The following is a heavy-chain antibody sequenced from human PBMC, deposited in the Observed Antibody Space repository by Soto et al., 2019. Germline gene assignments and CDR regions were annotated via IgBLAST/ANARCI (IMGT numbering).Heavy chain of an antibody. V-gene: IGHV1-2*02. CDR2: INPNSGGT. CDR3: ARGRRRAMVNEPVGY. J-gene: IGHJ4*02. D-gene: IGHD5-18*01. CDR1: EYTFTGYY. Sequence: QVQLVQSGAEVKKPGASVKVSCKASEYTFTGYYMHWVRQAPGQGLEWMGWINPNSGGTNYAQKFQGRVTMTRDTSISTAYMERSRLRSDDTAVYYCARGRRRAMVNEPVGYWGQGTLVTVSS.